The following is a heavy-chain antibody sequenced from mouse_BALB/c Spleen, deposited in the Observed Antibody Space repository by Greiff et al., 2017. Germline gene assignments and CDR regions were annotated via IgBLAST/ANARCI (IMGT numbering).Heavy chain of an antibody. CDR1: GYAFTNYL. CDR2: INPGSGGT. CDR3: ARDYRYDEGFLY. D-gene: IGHD2-14*01. J-gene: IGHJ3*01. Sequence: QVQLKQSGAELVRPGTSVKVSCKASGYAFTNYLIEWVKQRPGQGLEWIGVINPGSGGTNYNEKFKGKATLTADKSSSTAYMQLSSLTSDDSAVYFCARDYRYDEGFLYWGQGTLVTVSA. V-gene: IGHV1-54*01.